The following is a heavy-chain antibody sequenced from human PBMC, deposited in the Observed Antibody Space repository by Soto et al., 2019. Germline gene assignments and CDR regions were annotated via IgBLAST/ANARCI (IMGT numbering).Heavy chain of an antibody. CDR1: VYTFTSYY. J-gene: IGHJ6*02. CDR2: INPSGGST. CDR3: AREGGSGSYSSYYYYGMDV. D-gene: IGHD3-10*01. V-gene: IGHV1-46*01. Sequence: GXSVKVSCKASVYTFTSYYMHWVRQAPGQGLEWMGIINPSGGSTSYAQKFQGRVTMTRDTSTSTVYMELSSLRSEDTAVYYCAREGGSGSYSSYYYYGMDVWGQGTTVTVSS.